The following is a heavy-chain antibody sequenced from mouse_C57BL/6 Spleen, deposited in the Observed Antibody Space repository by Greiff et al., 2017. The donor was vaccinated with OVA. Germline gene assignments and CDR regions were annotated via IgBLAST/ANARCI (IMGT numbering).Heavy chain of an antibody. CDR2: INPYNGGT. V-gene: IGHV1-19*01. Sequence: VQLKESGPVLVKPGASVKMSCKASGYTFTDYYMNWVKQSHGKSLEWIGVINPYNGGTSYNQKFKGKATLTVDKSSSTAYMELNSLTSEDSAVYYCARHYDYDWFAYWGQGTLVTVSA. CDR3: ARHYDYDWFAY. D-gene: IGHD2-4*01. CDR1: GYTFTDYY. J-gene: IGHJ3*01.